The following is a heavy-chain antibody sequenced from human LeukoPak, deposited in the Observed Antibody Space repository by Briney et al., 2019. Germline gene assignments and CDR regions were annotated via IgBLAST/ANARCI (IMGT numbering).Heavy chain of an antibody. D-gene: IGHD6-13*01. CDR3: ATERYSSSWLDSFDI. Sequence: GGSLRLSCAASGLTFSHYHIHWVRQAPGKGLEWVAFVSKDGTNNYYADSVNGRFTVSRDNSKNTLYLQMNSLRAEDTAVYYCATERYSSSWLDSFDIWGQGTMVTVSS. CDR1: GLTFSHYH. V-gene: IGHV3-30*04. J-gene: IGHJ3*02. CDR2: VSKDGTNN.